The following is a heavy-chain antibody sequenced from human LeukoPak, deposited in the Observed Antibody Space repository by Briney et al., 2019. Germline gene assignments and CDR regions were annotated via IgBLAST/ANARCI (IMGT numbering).Heavy chain of an antibody. Sequence: PGGSLRLSCAASGFTFSDYYMSWIRQAPGKGLEWVSYISSSGSTIYYADSVKGRFTISRDNAKNSLYLQMNSLRAEDTAVYYCASSWTTVTSLEDYWGQGTLVTVSS. CDR2: ISSSGSTI. D-gene: IGHD4-4*01. CDR1: GFTFSDYY. CDR3: ASSWTTVTSLEDY. J-gene: IGHJ4*02. V-gene: IGHV3-11*01.